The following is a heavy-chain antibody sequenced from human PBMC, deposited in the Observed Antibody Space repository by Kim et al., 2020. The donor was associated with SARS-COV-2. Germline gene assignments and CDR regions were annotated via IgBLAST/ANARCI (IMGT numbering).Heavy chain of an antibody. D-gene: IGHD5-12*01. J-gene: IGHJ4*02. CDR3: ARSKVGMATIRGFDY. Sequence: PPLKSRVTISVDPSKNQFSLKLSSVAAADTAVYYCARSKVGMATIRGFDYWGQGTLVTVSS. V-gene: IGHV4-34*01.